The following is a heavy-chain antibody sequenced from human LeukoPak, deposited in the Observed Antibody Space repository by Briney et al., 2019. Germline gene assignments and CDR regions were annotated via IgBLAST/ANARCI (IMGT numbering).Heavy chain of an antibody. CDR2: IIPILGIA. CDR3: TTDDPWENYVWGSYIFDY. J-gene: IGHJ4*02. Sequence: SVKVSCKASGGTFSSYAISWVRQAPGQGLEWMGRIIPILGIANYAQKFQGRVTITADKSTSTAYMELSSLKTEDTAVYYCTTDDPWENYVWGSYIFDYWGQGTLVTVSS. CDR1: GGTFSSYA. D-gene: IGHD3-16*01. V-gene: IGHV1-69*04.